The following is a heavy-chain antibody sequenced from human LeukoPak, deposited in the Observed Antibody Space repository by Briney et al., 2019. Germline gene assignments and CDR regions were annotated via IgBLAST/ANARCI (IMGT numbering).Heavy chain of an antibody. CDR2: IRYDGSNK. CDR1: GFTFSSYG. D-gene: IGHD3-3*01. J-gene: IGHJ4*02. V-gene: IGHV3-30*02. CDR3: AKDTGGDSDY. Sequence: VGSLRLSXAASGFTFSSYGMHWIRQAPGKGLEWVAFIRYDGSNKYYADSVKARFTISRDNSKNTLYLQMNSLRAEDTAVYYCAKDTGGDSDYWGQGTLVTVSS.